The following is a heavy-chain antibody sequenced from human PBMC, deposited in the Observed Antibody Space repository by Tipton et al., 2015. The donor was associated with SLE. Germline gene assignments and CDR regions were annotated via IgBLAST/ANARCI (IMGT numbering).Heavy chain of an antibody. CDR2: VRGEAYGGTA. CDR1: GFRFGEYA. CDR3: ARGTIFGVVVLDHYYIDA. Sequence: SLRLSCTSSGFRFGEYAVSWVRQAPGKGLEWVGFVRGEAYGGTAEYAAAVKGRFTISKDNSNNTLYLQMNSLRAEDTAVYYCARGTIFGVVVLDHYYIDAWGKWTSVTVS. D-gene: IGHD3-3*01. V-gene: IGHV3-49*04. J-gene: IGHJ6*03.